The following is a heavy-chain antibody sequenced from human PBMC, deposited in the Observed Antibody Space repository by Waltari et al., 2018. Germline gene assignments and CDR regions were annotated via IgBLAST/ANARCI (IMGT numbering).Heavy chain of an antibody. D-gene: IGHD1-26*01. CDR1: GFTFSSYG. V-gene: IGHV3-30*18. CDR2: IWYDGSNK. J-gene: IGHJ4*02. Sequence: QVQLVESGGGVVQPGRSLRLSCAASGFTFSSYGMHWVRQAPGKGLEWVAVIWYDGSNKYYADSVKGRFTISRDNSKNTLYLQMNSLRAEDTAMYYCAKDRGEWELYFDYWGQGTLVTVSS. CDR3: AKDRGEWELYFDY.